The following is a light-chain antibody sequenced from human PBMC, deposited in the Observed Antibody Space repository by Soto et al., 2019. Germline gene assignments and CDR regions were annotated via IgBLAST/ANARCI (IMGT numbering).Light chain of an antibody. Sequence: ETVLTQSPGTLSLSPGETAILSCRASQSVSSTYLAWYQQKPGQAPRLLIYGASSRATGIPDRFSGSGSGTDFTLTISRLEPEDFAVYYCQQYNNSLWTFGQGTKVDI. CDR2: GAS. V-gene: IGKV3-20*01. CDR3: QQYNNSLWT. CDR1: QSVSSTY. J-gene: IGKJ1*01.